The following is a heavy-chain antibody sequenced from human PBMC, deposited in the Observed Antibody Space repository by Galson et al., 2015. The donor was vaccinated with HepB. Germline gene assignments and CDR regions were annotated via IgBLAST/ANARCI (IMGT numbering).Heavy chain of an antibody. CDR2: IYPGDSDT. Sequence: QSGAEVKKPGESLKISCKGSGYSFTSYWIGWVRQMPGKGLEWMGIIYPGDSDTRYSPSFQGQVTISADKSISTAYLQWSSLKASDTAMYYCARHLYSNPARGYYYYYGMDVWGQGTTVTVSS. V-gene: IGHV5-51*01. CDR1: GYSFTSYW. D-gene: IGHD4-11*01. J-gene: IGHJ6*02. CDR3: ARHLYSNPARGYYYYYGMDV.